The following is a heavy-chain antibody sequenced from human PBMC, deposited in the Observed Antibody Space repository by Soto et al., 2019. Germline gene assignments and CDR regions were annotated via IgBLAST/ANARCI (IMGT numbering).Heavy chain of an antibody. Sequence: PGGSLRLSCAASGFTFSSYGMHWVRQAPGKGLEWVAVISYDGSNKYYADSVKGRFTISRDNSKNTLYLQMNSLRAEDTAVYYCARGDTGIDYWGQGTLVTVSS. CDR1: GFTFSSYG. CDR3: ARGDTGIDY. D-gene: IGHD5-18*01. CDR2: ISYDGSNK. V-gene: IGHV3-30*03. J-gene: IGHJ4*02.